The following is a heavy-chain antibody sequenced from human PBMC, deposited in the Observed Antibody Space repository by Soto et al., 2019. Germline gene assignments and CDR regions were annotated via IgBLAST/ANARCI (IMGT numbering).Heavy chain of an antibody. CDR1: GGTFSSYA. V-gene: IGHV1-69*13. D-gene: IGHD2-2*01. CDR3: ALGYCISTSCYAGKKNHYGMDV. J-gene: IGHJ6*02. CDR2: IIPIFGTA. Sequence: GASVKVSCKASGGTFSSYAISWVRQAPGQGLEWMGGIIPIFGTANYAQKFQGRVTITADESTSTAYMELSSLRSEDTAVYYCALGYCISTSCYAGKKNHYGMDVWGQGTTVTVSS.